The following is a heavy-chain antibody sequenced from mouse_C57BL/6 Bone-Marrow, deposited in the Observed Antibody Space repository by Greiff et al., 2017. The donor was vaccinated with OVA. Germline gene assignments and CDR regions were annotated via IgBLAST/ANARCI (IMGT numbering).Heavy chain of an antibody. CDR3: AKKKDSIYYAMDY. CDR2: IWRGGST. D-gene: IGHD2-3*01. J-gene: IGHJ4*01. V-gene: IGHV2-5*01. Sequence: QVQLQQSGPGLVQPSQSLSITCTVSGFSLTSYGVHWVRQSPGKGLEWLGVIWRGGSTDYNAAFMSRLSITKDNSKSQVFFKMNSLQADDTAIYYCAKKKDSIYYAMDYWGQGTSVTVSS. CDR1: GFSLTSYG.